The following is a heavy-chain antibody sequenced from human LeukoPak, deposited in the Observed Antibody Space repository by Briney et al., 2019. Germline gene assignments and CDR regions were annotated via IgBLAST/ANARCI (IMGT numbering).Heavy chain of an antibody. Sequence: ASVKVSCKASGYTFTGYYMHWVRQAPGQGPEWMGWINPNSGGTNYAQKFQGMVTMTRDTSISTAYMELSRLRSDDTAVYYCARDVDTAMAPSGYWGQGTLVTVSS. J-gene: IGHJ4*02. CDR3: ARDVDTAMAPSGY. V-gene: IGHV1-2*02. D-gene: IGHD5-18*01. CDR1: GYTFTGYY. CDR2: INPNSGGT.